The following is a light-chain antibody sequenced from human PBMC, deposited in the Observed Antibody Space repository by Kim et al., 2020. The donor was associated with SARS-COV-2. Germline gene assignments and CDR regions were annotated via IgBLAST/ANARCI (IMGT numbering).Light chain of an antibody. CDR2: LNSDGTH. CDR1: SGHSNYA. V-gene: IGLV4-69*01. Sequence: QLVLTQSPSASASLGVSVKLTCTLSSGHSNYAIAWHQQQPEKGPRYLMKLNSDGTHNKGDGIPDRFSGSSSGAERYLTISSLQSEDEADYYCKTWGTGIVVFGGGTQLTVL. J-gene: IGLJ2*01. CDR3: KTWGTGIVV.